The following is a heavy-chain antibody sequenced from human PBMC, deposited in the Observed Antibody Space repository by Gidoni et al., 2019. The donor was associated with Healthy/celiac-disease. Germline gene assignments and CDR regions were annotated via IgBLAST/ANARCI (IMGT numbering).Heavy chain of an antibody. D-gene: IGHD2-15*01. V-gene: IGHV3-30*18. Sequence: GLEWVAVISYDGSNKYYADSVKGRFTISRDNSKNTLYLQMNSLRAEDTAVYYCAKDSKPTKYCSGGSCYYDYWGQGTLVTVSS. J-gene: IGHJ4*02. CDR3: AKDSKPTKYCSGGSCYYDY. CDR2: ISYDGSNK.